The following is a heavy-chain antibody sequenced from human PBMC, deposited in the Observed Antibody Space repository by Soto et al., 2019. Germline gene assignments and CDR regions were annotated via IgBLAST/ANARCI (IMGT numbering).Heavy chain of an antibody. D-gene: IGHD3-16*01. CDR1: GFTFDDYA. CDR2: ISWNSGRI. CDR3: TKARLWGGDGYNSYYYTAMDV. V-gene: IGHV3-9*01. J-gene: IGHJ6*02. Sequence: EMQLVESRGGLVQPGMSLRLSCAASGFTFDDYAMYWVRQVPGKGLEWVSGISWNSGRIGYADSVKGRFTISRDNAKNSLYLQMNSLRPEDTALYYCTKARLWGGDGYNSYYYTAMDVWGQGTTVTVSS.